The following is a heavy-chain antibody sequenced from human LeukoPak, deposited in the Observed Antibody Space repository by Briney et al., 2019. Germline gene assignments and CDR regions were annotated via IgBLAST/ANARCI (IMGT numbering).Heavy chain of an antibody. D-gene: IGHD3-22*01. V-gene: IGHV3-23*01. CDR3: AKDPHYDSSGYNYQGYFDY. CDR1: GFIFSSYA. CDR2: ISGRSGNT. J-gene: IGHJ4*02. Sequence: PGGSLRLSCAASGFIFSSYAMGWVRQAPGKGLEWVSTISGRSGNTYYADSVRGRFTISRDNSKSTLYLQMNSLRAEDTAVYNCAKDPHYDSSGYNYQGYFDYWGQGTLVTVSS.